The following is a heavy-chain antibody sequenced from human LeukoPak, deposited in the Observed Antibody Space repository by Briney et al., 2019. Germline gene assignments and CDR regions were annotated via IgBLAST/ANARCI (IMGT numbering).Heavy chain of an antibody. CDR3: ATASGSYQAAFDI. CDR2: ISSSGST. Sequence: PSETLSLTCTVSGDSISSGDYYWSWIRQPAGKGLEWIGRISSSGSTNYNPSLKSRVTISVDTSKNQFSLKLSSVTAADTAVYYCATASGSYQAAFDIWGQGTMVTVSS. CDR1: GDSISSGDYY. J-gene: IGHJ3*02. D-gene: IGHD1-26*01. V-gene: IGHV4-61*02.